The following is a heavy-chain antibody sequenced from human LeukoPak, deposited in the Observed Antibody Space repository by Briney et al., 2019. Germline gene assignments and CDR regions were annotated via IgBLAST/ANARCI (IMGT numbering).Heavy chain of an antibody. J-gene: IGHJ4*02. CDR1: GYTFTSYG. V-gene: IGHV1-18*01. CDR2: ISAYNGNT. CDR3: ARGYCSSTSCYLFDY. D-gene: IGHD2-2*01. Sequence: GASVKVSCKASGYTFTSYGISWVRQAPGQGLEWMGWISAYNGNTNYAQKFQGRVTMTRDTSISTAYMELSRLRSDDTAVYYCARGYCSSTSCYLFDYWGQGTLVTVSS.